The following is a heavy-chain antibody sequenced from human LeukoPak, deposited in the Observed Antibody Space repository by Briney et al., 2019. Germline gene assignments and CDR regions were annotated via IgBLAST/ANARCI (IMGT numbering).Heavy chain of an antibody. D-gene: IGHD2-15*01. J-gene: IGHJ6*02. Sequence: SETLSLTCTVSGSSISAYYWTWIRQPPGKGLEWIGYIYYSGSTNYNPSLKSRVTISVDTSKNQFSLKLSSVTAADTAVYYCARGSCSGGICYYYYYGMDVWGQGTTVTVSS. CDR3: ARGSCSGGICYYYYYGMDV. CDR2: IYYSGST. V-gene: IGHV4-59*01. CDR1: GSSISAYY.